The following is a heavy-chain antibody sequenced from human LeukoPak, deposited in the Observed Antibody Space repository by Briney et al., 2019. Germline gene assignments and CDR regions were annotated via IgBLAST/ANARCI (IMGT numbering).Heavy chain of an antibody. CDR3: ARTVAGLPLDAFDI. D-gene: IGHD6-19*01. J-gene: IGHJ3*02. CDR1: GFTFSSYE. V-gene: IGHV3-48*03. CDR2: ISISGSTI. Sequence: PGGSLRLSCAASGFTFSSYEMNWVRQAPGKGLEWVSFISISGSTIYYADSVKGRFTISRDNAKNSLYLQMNSLRAEDTAVYYCARTVAGLPLDAFDIWGQGTMFTVSS.